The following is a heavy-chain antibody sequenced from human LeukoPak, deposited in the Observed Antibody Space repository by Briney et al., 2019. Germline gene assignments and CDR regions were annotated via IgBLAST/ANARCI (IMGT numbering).Heavy chain of an antibody. CDR1: GYTFTGYY. Sequence: ASVKVSCKASGYTFTGYYMHWVRQAPGQGLEWMGWINPKSGGTNYAQNFQGRVTMTRDTSISIDYMELSRLRSDDTAVYYCARERGSCSSASCYTSDAFDIWGQGTMVTVSS. V-gene: IGHV1-2*02. J-gene: IGHJ3*02. CDR2: INPKSGGT. D-gene: IGHD2-2*02. CDR3: ARERGSCSSASCYTSDAFDI.